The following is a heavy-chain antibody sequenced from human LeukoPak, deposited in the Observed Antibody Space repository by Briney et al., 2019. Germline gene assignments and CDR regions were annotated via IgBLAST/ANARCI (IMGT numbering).Heavy chain of an antibody. CDR2: INPNSGGT. Sequence: ASVKVSCKASGYTFTGYYMHWVRQAPGQGLEWMGWINPNSGGTNYAQKFQGRVTMTRDTSISTAYMELSRLRSDDTAVYYCARVSPPVGSGSGGQGFDFDYWGQGTLVTVSS. J-gene: IGHJ4*02. CDR1: GYTFTGYY. CDR3: ARVSPPVGSGSGGQGFDFDY. D-gene: IGHD6-19*01. V-gene: IGHV1-2*02.